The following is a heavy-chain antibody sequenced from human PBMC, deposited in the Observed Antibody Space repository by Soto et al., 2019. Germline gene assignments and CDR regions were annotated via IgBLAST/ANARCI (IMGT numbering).Heavy chain of an antibody. CDR3: TTVISVAGLYWYFDL. V-gene: IGHV3-15*07. Sequence: EVQLVESGGGLVKPGGSLRLSCAASGFTFTHAWMNWVRQAPGKGLEWVGRIKTKTDGGTTDYSAPVEGRFTISRDDALNTMYLQMNSLKTEDTAVYYCTTVISVAGLYWYFDLWGRGTLVTVSS. J-gene: IGHJ2*01. D-gene: IGHD6-19*01. CDR2: IKTKTDGGTT. CDR1: GFTFTHAW.